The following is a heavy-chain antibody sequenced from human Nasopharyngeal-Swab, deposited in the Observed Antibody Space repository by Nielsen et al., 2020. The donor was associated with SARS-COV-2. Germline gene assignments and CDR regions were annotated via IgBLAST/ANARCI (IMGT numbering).Heavy chain of an antibody. CDR1: GYTFTSYY. CDR3: ARDLWAVGATSN. Sequence: ASVKVSCKASGYTFTSYYMHWVRQAPGQGLEWMGIINPSGGSTSYAQKFQGRVTMTRDTSTSTDYMELSSLRSEDTAVYYCARDLWAVGATSNWGQGTLVTVSS. D-gene: IGHD1-26*01. CDR2: INPSGGST. J-gene: IGHJ4*02. V-gene: IGHV1-46*01.